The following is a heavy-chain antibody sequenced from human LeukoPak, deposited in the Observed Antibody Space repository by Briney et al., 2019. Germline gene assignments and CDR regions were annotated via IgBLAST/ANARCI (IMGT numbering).Heavy chain of an antibody. CDR3: ARAAFWSGYYSDY. J-gene: IGHJ4*02. CDR2: INTDGSST. CDR1: GFTFSTYW. Sequence: PGGSLRLSCAASGFTFSTYWMHWVRQTPGKGLVWVSRINTDGSSTSYADSVKGRFTISRDNAKNTLYLQMNSLRAEDTAVYYCARAAFWSGYYSDYWGQGTLVTVSS. V-gene: IGHV3-74*01. D-gene: IGHD3-3*01.